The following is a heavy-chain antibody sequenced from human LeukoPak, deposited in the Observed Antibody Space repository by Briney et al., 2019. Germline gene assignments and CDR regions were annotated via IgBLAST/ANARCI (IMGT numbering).Heavy chain of an antibody. D-gene: IGHD6-19*01. Sequence: GRSLRLSCAASGFTFSSYAMHWVRQAPGKGLEWVAVISYDGSNKYYADSVKGRFTISRGNSKNTLYLQMNSLRAEDTAVYYCARDSRIAVATLLYWGQGTLVTVSS. CDR3: ARDSRIAVATLLY. CDR2: ISYDGSNK. J-gene: IGHJ4*02. CDR1: GFTFSSYA. V-gene: IGHV3-30-3*01.